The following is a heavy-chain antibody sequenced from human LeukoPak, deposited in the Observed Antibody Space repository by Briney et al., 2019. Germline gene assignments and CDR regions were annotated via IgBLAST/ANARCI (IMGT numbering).Heavy chain of an antibody. J-gene: IGHJ4*02. CDR1: GFTFSNYW. Sequence: GGSLRLSCAASGFTFSNYWVNWVRQAPGKGLEWVANIKKDRSEKYYVDSVKGRFTISRDNAKNSLYLQMNSLRVEDTAVYYCARDPDCSGGSCWSWGQGTLVTVSS. CDR3: ARDPDCSGGSCWS. CDR2: IKKDRSEK. D-gene: IGHD2-15*01. V-gene: IGHV3-7*01.